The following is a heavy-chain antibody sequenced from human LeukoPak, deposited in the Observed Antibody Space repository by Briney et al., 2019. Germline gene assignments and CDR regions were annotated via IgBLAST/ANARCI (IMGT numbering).Heavy chain of an antibody. V-gene: IGHV4-34*01. CDR3: ARGRMVRGTIDY. CDR1: GGSFSGYY. J-gene: IGHJ4*02. Sequence: SETLSLTCAVSGGSFSGYYWSWIRQPPGKGLEWIGEINHSGSTNYNPSLKSRVTISVDTSKNQFSLKLSSVTAADTAVYYCARGRMVRGTIDYWGQGTLVTVSS. D-gene: IGHD3-10*01. CDR2: INHSGST.